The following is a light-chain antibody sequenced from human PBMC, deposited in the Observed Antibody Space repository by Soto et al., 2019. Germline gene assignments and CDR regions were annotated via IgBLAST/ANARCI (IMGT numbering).Light chain of an antibody. Sequence: QSALTQPPSASGSPGQSVTISCTGTSRDIGGYDFVSWYQQHPGKAPKLLIYDVIKRPSGVPDRFSGSKSGSTASLTVSGLQTDDEADYYCSSYGGSNNLLFGGGTRSPS. CDR3: SSYGGSNNLL. V-gene: IGLV2-8*01. CDR1: SRDIGGYDF. J-gene: IGLJ2*01. CDR2: DVI.